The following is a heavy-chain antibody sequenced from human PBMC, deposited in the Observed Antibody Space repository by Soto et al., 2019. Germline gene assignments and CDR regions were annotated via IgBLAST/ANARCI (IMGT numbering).Heavy chain of an antibody. V-gene: IGHV4-4*02. CDR1: GGSISTSNW. CDR3: ARARATIAAAAIFDC. J-gene: IGHJ4*02. D-gene: IGHD6-13*01. CDR2: VYRTGST. Sequence: QVQLQESGPGLVKPSGTLSLTCAVSGGSISTSNWWSWVRQPPGKGLEWIGEVYRTGSTNYNPSPERRLTISVDKSKNQFSLKLTSVTAADTAVYYCARARATIAAAAIFDCWGQGTLVTVSS.